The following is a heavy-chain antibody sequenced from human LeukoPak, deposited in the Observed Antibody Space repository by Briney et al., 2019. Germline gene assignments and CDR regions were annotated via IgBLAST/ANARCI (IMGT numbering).Heavy chain of an antibody. V-gene: IGHV3-7*03. CDR2: IKQDGSEK. Sequence: GGSLRLSCAASGFTFSSYWMSWVRQAPGKGLEWVANIKQDGSEKYYVDSVKGRFTISRDNAKNSLYLQMNSLRVGDTALYYCAKDPNGDYVGAFDSWGQGTMVTVSS. D-gene: IGHD4-17*01. CDR3: AKDPNGDYVGAFDS. CDR1: GFTFSSYW. J-gene: IGHJ3*01.